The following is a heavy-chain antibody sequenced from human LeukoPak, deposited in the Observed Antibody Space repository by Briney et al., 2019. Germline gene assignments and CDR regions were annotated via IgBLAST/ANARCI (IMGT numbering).Heavy chain of an antibody. CDR1: GFTFSSYS. V-gene: IGHV3-48*04. CDR3: ARVGTAEGTLEDY. J-gene: IGHJ4*02. Sequence: GGSLRLSCAASGFTFSSYSMNWVRQAPGKGLEWVSYISSSSSTIYYADSMKGRFTISRDNAKNSLYLQMNSLRAEDTAVYYCARVGTAEGTLEDYWGQGTLATVSS. D-gene: IGHD6-13*01. CDR2: ISSSSSTI.